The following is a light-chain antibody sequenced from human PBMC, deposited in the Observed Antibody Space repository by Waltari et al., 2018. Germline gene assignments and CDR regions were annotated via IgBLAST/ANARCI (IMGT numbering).Light chain of an antibody. CDR1: QSVGRY. CDR3: QKYESLPAT. V-gene: IGKV3-20*01. J-gene: IGKJ1*01. CDR2: HAS. Sequence: EIVLTQSPGTLSLSPGERATLSCRASQSVGRYLVWYQQKPGQAPRLLIYHASIRATGIPDRFSGSGSGTDFSLTISRLEPEDFAVYYWQKYESLPATFGQGTKVEI.